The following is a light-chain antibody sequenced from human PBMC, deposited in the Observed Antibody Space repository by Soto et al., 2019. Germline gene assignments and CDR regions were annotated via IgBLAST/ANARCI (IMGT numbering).Light chain of an antibody. CDR2: YDD. J-gene: IGLJ3*02. CDR1: SSNIGKNA. V-gene: IGLV1-36*01. Sequence: QSVLTQPPSVSEAPRQMVTISCSGSSSNIGKNAVNWYQHLPGKSPKLLIHYDDLLPSGVSDRFSGSKSGTSASLAIRGLQSEDEADYYCAAWDDSLNAWVFGGGTQMTVL. CDR3: AAWDDSLNAWV.